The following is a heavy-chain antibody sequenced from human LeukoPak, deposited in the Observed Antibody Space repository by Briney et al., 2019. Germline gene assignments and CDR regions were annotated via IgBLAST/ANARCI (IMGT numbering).Heavy chain of an antibody. CDR3: ARDSYDILTGFQ. Sequence: ASVKVSCKASGYTLTGYYMHWVRQAPGQGLEWMGWINPNSGGTKYAEKFQGRVTMTRETSISTAYMELSRLRSDDTAVFYCARDSYDILTGFQWGQGTQVTVSS. CDR1: GYTLTGYY. V-gene: IGHV1-2*02. J-gene: IGHJ4*02. CDR2: INPNSGGT. D-gene: IGHD3-9*01.